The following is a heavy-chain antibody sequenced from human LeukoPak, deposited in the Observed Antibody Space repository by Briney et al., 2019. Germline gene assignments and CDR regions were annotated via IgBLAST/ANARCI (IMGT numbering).Heavy chain of an antibody. CDR3: ARDLDWLLFDY. J-gene: IGHJ4*02. D-gene: IGHD3-9*01. CDR1: GFTFSAYW. Sequence: GGSLRLSCAASGFTFSAYWMHWVRQAPGKGLVWVSRVKYDGSTTTYADSVKGRFTISRDNAKNILYLQMNSLRVEDTAVYYCARDLDWLLFDYWGQGTLVTVSS. CDR2: VKYDGSTT. V-gene: IGHV3-74*01.